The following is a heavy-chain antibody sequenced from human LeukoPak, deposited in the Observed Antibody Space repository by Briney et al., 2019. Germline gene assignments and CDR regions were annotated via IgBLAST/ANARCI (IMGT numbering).Heavy chain of an antibody. CDR1: GFTFSSYG. J-gene: IGHJ4*02. V-gene: IGHV3-33*01. CDR3: ARDAAAAGPGDY. D-gene: IGHD6-13*01. CDR2: IWYDGSNK. Sequence: GGSLRLSCAASGFTFSSYGMHWVRQAPGKGLEWVAVIWYDGSNKYYADSVKGRFTISRDNSKNTLHLQMNSLRAEDTAVYYCARDAAAAGPGDYWGQGALVTVSS.